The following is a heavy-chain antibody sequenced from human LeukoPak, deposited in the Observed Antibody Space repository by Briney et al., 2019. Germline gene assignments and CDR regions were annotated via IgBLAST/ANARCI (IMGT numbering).Heavy chain of an antibody. CDR3: ARGLGSGRSG. J-gene: IGHJ4*02. CDR2: INHSGST. V-gene: IGHV4-34*01. Sequence: PSETLSLTCAVYGGSFSGYYWSWIRQPPGKGLEWIGEINHSGSTNYNPSLKSRVTISVDTSKNQFSLKLSSVTAADTAVYYCARGLGSGRSGWGQGTLVTVSS. D-gene: IGHD6-19*01. CDR1: GGSFSGYY.